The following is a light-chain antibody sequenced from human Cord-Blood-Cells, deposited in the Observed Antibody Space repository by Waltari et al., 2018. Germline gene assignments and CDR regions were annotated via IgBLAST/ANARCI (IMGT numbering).Light chain of an antibody. CDR3: QQYNSYSYT. CDR2: DAS. Sequence: QMTPSPSTLSASVGDGVTITCRASQSISSWLAWDQQKPGKAPKFLIYDASSLESGVPSRFSGSGSGTEFTLTVSSLQPDDFATEYCQQYNSYSYTFGHGTKLEIK. J-gene: IGKJ2*01. CDR1: QSISSW. V-gene: IGKV1-5*01.